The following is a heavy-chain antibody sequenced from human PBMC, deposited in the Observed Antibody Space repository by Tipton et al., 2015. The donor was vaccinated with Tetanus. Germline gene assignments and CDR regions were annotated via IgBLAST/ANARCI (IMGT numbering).Heavy chain of an antibody. CDR1: GGSISSYY. J-gene: IGHJ4*02. CDR2: IYYSGST. Sequence: LVKPTETLSLTCTVSGGSISSYYWGWIRQPPGKGLEWIGSIYYSGSTYYNPSLKSRVTISVDTSKNQFSLKLSSVTAADTAVYYCARLELAGYYIFDYWGQGTLVTVSS. D-gene: IGHD3-9*01. V-gene: IGHV4-39*07. CDR3: ARLELAGYYIFDY.